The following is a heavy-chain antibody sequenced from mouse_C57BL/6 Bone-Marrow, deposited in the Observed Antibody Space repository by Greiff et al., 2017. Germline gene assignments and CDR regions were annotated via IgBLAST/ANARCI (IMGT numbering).Heavy chain of an antibody. CDR1: GYSFTDYN. Sequence: VHVKQSGPELVKPGASVKISCKASGYSFTDYNMNWVKQSNGKSLEWIGVINPNYGTTSYNQKFKGKATLTVDQSSSTAYMQLTSLTSEDSAVYYCARSLYYGSSYTFAYWGQGTLVTVSA. D-gene: IGHD1-1*01. CDR2: INPNYGTT. J-gene: IGHJ3*01. CDR3: ARSLYYGSSYTFAY. V-gene: IGHV1-39*01.